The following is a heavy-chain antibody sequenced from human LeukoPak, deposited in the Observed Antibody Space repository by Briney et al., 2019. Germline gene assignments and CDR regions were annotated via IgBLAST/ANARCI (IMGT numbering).Heavy chain of an antibody. Sequence: ASVKVSCKASGYTFTTYAMNWVRQAPGQGLEWMGWINTNTGNPTYAQGFTGRFVFSLDTSVSTAYLQISSLKAEDTAIYYCARRGGNNWNDVGNFDYWGQGTLVTVSS. CDR2: INTNTGNP. CDR3: ARRGGNNWNDVGNFDY. J-gene: IGHJ4*02. CDR1: GYTFTTYA. D-gene: IGHD1-20*01. V-gene: IGHV7-4-1*02.